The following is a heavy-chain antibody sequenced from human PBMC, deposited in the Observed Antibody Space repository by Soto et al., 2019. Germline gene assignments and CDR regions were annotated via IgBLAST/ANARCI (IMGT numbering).Heavy chain of an antibody. D-gene: IGHD1-26*01. CDR3: ARGRPRGSYVASPPPY. CDR2: IYYSGST. V-gene: IGHV4-39*01. CDR1: GGSISSSSYY. J-gene: IGHJ4*02. Sequence: QLQLQESGPGLVKPSETLSLTCTVSGGSISSSSYYWGWIRQPPGKGLEWIGSIYYSGSTYYNPSPKGRATMSVDTSKNQFSLKRSSVTAADPAVYYCARGRPRGSYVASPPPYWGQGTLVTVSS.